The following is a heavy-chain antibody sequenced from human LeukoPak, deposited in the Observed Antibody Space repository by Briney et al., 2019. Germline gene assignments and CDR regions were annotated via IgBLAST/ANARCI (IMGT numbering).Heavy chain of an antibody. CDR3: AKDFHGDFPYFFDY. V-gene: IGHV3-23*01. CDR1: GFTLSSYA. J-gene: IGHJ4*02. CDR2: ISASGGTT. Sequence: GGSLRLSCAASGFTLSSYAMSWVRQGPGKGLEWVSSISASGGTTYYADSVKGRFTISRDNSKNTFNLQMNSLRAEDTALYYCAKDFHGDFPYFFDYWGQGTLVTVSS.